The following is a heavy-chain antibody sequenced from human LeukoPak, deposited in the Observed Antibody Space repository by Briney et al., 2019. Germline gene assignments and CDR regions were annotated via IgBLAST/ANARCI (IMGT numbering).Heavy chain of an antibody. CDR1: GGTFSSYA. V-gene: IGHV1-69*04. CDR3: ARVERYYGEYFYYGLDV. J-gene: IGHJ6*02. D-gene: IGHD1-26*01. CDR2: IIPILAIT. Sequence: SVKVSCKASGGTFSSYAISWVRQAPGRGLEWMGRIIPILAITNYAQKFQGRVTITADKSTSTAYMELSSLRSDDTAVYCCARVERYYGEYFYYGLDVWGQGTTVTVSS.